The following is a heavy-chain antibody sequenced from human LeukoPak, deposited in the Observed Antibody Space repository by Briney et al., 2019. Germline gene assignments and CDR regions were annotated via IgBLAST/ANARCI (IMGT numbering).Heavy chain of an antibody. J-gene: IGHJ4*02. CDR3: ARDRRYYYGSGSYRYYFDY. CDR1: GGTFSSYA. CDR2: IIPIFGTA. V-gene: IGHV1-69*05. Sequence: SVKVSCKASGGTFSSYAISWVRQAPGQGLEWMGRIIPIFGTANYAQKFQGRVTITTDESTSTAYMELSSLRSEGTAVYYCARDRRYYYGSGSYRYYFDYWGQGTLVTVSS. D-gene: IGHD3-10*01.